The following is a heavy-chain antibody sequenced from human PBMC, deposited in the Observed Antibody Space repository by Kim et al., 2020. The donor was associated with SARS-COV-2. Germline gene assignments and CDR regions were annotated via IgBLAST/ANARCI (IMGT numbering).Heavy chain of an antibody. V-gene: IGHV1-46*01. Sequence: YPGRVTMTRDTSTSTVYMDLGSLRSEDTAVYYCARDSTGIRARFDSWGQGTLVTVSS. CDR3: ARDSTGIRARFDS. D-gene: IGHD6-13*01. J-gene: IGHJ5*01.